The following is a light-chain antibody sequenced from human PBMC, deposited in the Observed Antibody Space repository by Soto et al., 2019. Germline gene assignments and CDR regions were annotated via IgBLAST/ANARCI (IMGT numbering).Light chain of an antibody. CDR2: DVS. Sequence: QSALTQPRSVSGSPGQSVTISCTGTSSDVGDYKYVSWYQQYPGKAPKLMIYDVSERPSGVPDRFSGSKSGNTASLTISGLQAEDEADYYCCSYAGSYTWVFGGGTKLTVL. J-gene: IGLJ3*02. CDR1: SSDVGDYKY. V-gene: IGLV2-11*01. CDR3: CSYAGSYTWV.